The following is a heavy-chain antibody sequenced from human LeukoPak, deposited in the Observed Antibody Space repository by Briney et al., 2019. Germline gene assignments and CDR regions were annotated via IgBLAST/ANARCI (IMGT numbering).Heavy chain of an antibody. Sequence: TSETLSLTCTVSGGSISSSLYHWGWIRQSPGKNLEWLGSIYYTGTTHYNPSLKSRVTISVDTSKNQFSLNLCSVTAADTAVYYCARQEIGLRSFDPWGQGTLVTVSS. CDR1: GGSISSSLYH. D-gene: IGHD3/OR15-3a*01. J-gene: IGHJ5*02. CDR2: IYYTGTT. V-gene: IGHV4-39*01. CDR3: ARQEIGLRSFDP.